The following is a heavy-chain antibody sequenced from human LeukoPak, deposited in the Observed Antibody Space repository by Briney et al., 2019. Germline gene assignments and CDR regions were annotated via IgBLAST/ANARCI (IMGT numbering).Heavy chain of an antibody. D-gene: IGHD6-6*01. J-gene: IGHJ6*02. CDR2: IKQDGSEK. Sequence: ETLSLTCAVYGGSFSGYYWSWVRQAPGKGLEWVANIKQDGSEKYYVDSVKGRFTISRDNAKNSLYLQMNSLRAEDTAVYYCATEYSSFSYYYYGMDVWGQGTTVTVSS. CDR1: GGSFSGYY. CDR3: ATEYSSFSYYYYGMDV. V-gene: IGHV3-7*04.